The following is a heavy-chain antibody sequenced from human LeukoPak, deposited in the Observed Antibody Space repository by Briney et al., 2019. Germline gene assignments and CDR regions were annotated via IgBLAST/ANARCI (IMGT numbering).Heavy chain of an antibody. J-gene: IGHJ1*01. D-gene: IGHD3-10*01. CDR3: ATTPGEGSEYFQY. CDR1: GFKFDYYA. Sequence: GGSLRLAFAAPGFKFDYYAIDTGRQAPGKGLEWVSVVSGGGERTYYTEPVKGRFTIFRDNSKNTLYLQMNSLRSEDTAFYFCATTPGEGSEYFQYWGQGTLVTVSS. V-gene: IGHV3-43*02. CDR2: VSGGGERT.